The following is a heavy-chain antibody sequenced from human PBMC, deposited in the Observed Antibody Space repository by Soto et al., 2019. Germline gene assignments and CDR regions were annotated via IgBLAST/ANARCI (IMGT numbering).Heavy chain of an antibody. V-gene: IGHV1-8*01. CDR2: MNPNSGNT. D-gene: IGHD6-13*01. J-gene: IGHJ4*02. CDR3: AREHSGSWRFDY. Sequence: QVQLVQSGAEVKKPGASVKVSCKAPGYTFTSYDINWVRQATGQGLEWMGWMNPNSGNTGYAQKFQGRVTMTRNTSISTAYMERSSLRSEDTAVYYWAREHSGSWRFDYWGQGTLVTVSS. CDR1: GYTFTSYD.